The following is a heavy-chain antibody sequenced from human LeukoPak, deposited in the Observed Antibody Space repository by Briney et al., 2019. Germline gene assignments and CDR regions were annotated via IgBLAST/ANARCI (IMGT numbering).Heavy chain of an antibody. CDR1: GFTFSSYA. J-gene: IGHJ4*02. CDR2: ISGSGGST. V-gene: IGHV3-23*01. CDR3: AKGDTDYYDSSGYYSGIDY. Sequence: GGSLRLSCAASGFTFSSYAMSWVRQAPGQGLEWVSAISGSGGSTYYADSVKGCVTITRDNSKKTLYLQMNSLRAEDAAVDICAKGDTDYYDSSGYYSGIDYWGQGTLVTVSS. D-gene: IGHD3-22*01.